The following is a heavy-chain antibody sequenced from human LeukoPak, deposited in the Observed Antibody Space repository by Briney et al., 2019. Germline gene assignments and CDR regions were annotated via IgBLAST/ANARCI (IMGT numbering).Heavy chain of an antibody. V-gene: IGHV1-18*01. CDR1: GYSFTNYG. Sequence: ASVKVSCKASGYSFTNYGISWVRQAPGQGLEWMGWISAYDGNTNYAQKLQGRVTMTTDTSTSTAYMELRSLRSDDTAVYYCARVSRWWATSGYFQHWGQGTLVTVSS. CDR2: ISAYDGNT. D-gene: IGHD2-15*01. CDR3: ARVSRWWATSGYFQH. J-gene: IGHJ1*01.